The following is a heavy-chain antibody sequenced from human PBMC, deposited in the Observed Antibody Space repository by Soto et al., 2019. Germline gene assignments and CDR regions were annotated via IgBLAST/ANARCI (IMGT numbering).Heavy chain of an antibody. V-gene: IGHV3-23*01. CDR2: ISGSGGST. CDR1: GFTFSSYA. Sequence: GVLRLSCAASGFTFSSYAMSWVRQAPGKGLEWVSAISGSGGSTYYADSVKGRFTISRDNSKNTLYLQMNSLRAEDTAVYYCAKGNSYGPANYWGQGTLVTVSS. D-gene: IGHD5-18*01. CDR3: AKGNSYGPANY. J-gene: IGHJ4*02.